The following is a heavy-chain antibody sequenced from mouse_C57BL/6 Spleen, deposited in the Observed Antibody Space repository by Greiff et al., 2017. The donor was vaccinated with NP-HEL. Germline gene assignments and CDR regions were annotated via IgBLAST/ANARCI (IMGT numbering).Heavy chain of an antibody. CDR1: GYSFTGYF. V-gene: IGHV1-20*01. Sequence: VQLKESGPELVKPGDSVKISCKASGYSFTGYFMNWVMQSHGKSLEWIGRINPYNGDTFYNQKFKGKATLTVDKSSSTAHMELRSLTSEDSAVYYCAREGGSGLDVWGTGTTVTVSS. J-gene: IGHJ1*03. CDR2: INPYNGDT. CDR3: AREGGSGLDV.